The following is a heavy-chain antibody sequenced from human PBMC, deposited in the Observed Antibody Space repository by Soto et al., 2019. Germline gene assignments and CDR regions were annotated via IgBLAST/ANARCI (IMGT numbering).Heavy chain of an antibody. Sequence: SETLSLTCAVYGGSFSGYCWSWIREPPGKGLEWIGEINHSGSTNYNPSLKSRVTISVDTSKNQFSLKLSSVTAAETAVYYCARGTRLYSSSWKGYFQQWGQGTMVTV. J-gene: IGHJ1*01. CDR3: ARGTRLYSSSWKGYFQQ. CDR2: INHSGST. D-gene: IGHD6-13*01. CDR1: GGSFSGYC. V-gene: IGHV4-34*01.